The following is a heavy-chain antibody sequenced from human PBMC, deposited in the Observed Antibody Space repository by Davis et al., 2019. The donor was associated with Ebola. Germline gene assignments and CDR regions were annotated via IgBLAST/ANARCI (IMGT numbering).Heavy chain of an antibody. J-gene: IGHJ5*02. D-gene: IGHD6-13*01. CDR2: IWYDGSNK. CDR3: ARDKFEQLVQGWFDP. V-gene: IGHV3-33*01. Sequence: GESLKISCAASGFTFSSYGMHWVRQAPGKGLEWVAVIWYDGSNKYYADSVKGRFTISRDNSKNTLYLQMNSLRAEDTAVYYCARDKFEQLVQGWFDPWGQGTLVTVSS. CDR1: GFTFSSYG.